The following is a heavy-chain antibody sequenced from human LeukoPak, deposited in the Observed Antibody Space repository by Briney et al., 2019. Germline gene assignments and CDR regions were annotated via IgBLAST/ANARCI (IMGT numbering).Heavy chain of an antibody. Sequence: AGGSLRLSCAASGFTISSNYMSWVRQAPGKGLEWVSVIYSGGSTYYADSVKGRFTISRDNSKNTLYLQMNSLRAEDTAVYYWGIAVPLYYYRMDVWGQGTAVTVSS. CDR1: GFTISSNY. D-gene: IGHD6-19*01. CDR2: IYSGGST. V-gene: IGHV3-66*01. CDR3: GIAVPLYYYRMDV. J-gene: IGHJ6*02.